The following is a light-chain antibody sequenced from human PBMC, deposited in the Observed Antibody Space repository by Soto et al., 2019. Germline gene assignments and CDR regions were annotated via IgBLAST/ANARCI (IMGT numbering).Light chain of an antibody. CDR3: QVWDSSSDHHV. Sequence: SYELTQPPSVSVAPGKTARLTCGGNNIGSKSVHWYQQRPGQAPVLVIYYDNDRPSGIPERFSGSNSGNTATLTISRVEAGDEADYYCQVWDSSSDHHVFGGGTKLTVL. CDR2: YDN. V-gene: IGLV3-21*04. J-gene: IGLJ2*01. CDR1: NIGSKS.